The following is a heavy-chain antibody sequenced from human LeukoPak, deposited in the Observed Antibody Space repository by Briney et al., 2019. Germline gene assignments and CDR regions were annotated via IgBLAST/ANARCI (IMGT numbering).Heavy chain of an antibody. D-gene: IGHD5-24*01. Sequence: GGSLRLSCAASGFTVSSNYMSWVRQAPGKGLEWVSLIYSGDSTYYADSVKGRFTISRDNSKNTLYLQMNSLRAEDTAVYYCAKERVRDGYNDAFDIWAKGQWSPSLQ. V-gene: IGHV3-53*01. CDR2: IYSGDST. CDR1: GFTVSSNY. CDR3: AKERVRDGYNDAFDI. J-gene: IGHJ3*02.